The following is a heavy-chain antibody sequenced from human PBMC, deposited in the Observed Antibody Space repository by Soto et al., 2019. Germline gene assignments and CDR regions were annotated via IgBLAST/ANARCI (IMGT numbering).Heavy chain of an antibody. V-gene: IGHV4-39*01. D-gene: IGHD2-2*02. CDR1: GAPFTHGFLL. CDR3: ARVNIVVPAAIPTYYYYGMDV. CDR2: TYIGGMT. Sequence: ASGTPFPPRTVSGAPFTHGFLLLGWIRQSPGKGVGWIASTYIGGMTYYTPPLRSRVTISVDTSKSQFSLRLNSVTAADTAVYYCARVNIVVPAAIPTYYYYGMDVWGQGTTVTVSS. J-gene: IGHJ6*02.